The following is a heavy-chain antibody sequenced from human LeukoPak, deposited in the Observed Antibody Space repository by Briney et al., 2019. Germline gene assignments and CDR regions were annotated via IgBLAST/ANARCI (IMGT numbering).Heavy chain of an antibody. D-gene: IGHD3-3*01. J-gene: IGHJ4*02. CDR1: GDSVSSNSAA. CDR2: TYYRSKGYN. Sequence: PSQTLSLTCATSGDSVSSNSAAWNWIRQSPSRGLEWLGRTYYRSKGYNDYAVSVKSRITINPDTSKNQFSLQLNSVTPEDTAVYYCAREGDTYYDFWSGYYYFDYWGQGTLVTVSS. CDR3: AREGDTYYDFWSGYYYFDY. V-gene: IGHV6-1*01.